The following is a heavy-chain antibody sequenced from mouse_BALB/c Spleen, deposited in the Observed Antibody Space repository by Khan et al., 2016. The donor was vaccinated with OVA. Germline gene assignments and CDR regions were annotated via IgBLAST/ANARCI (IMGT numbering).Heavy chain of an antibody. Sequence: QVRLQQSGPGLVQPSQSLSITCTVSGCSLTTYGVHWVRQSPGKGLEWLGLIWSGGNTDYNAAFISRLSITKDNSKSQVFFKMNSLQADDTAMYYCARNSYMYDFTYWGQGTLVTVSA. CDR1: GCSLTTYG. D-gene: IGHD2-14*01. V-gene: IGHV2-2*01. CDR3: ARNSYMYDFTY. J-gene: IGHJ3*01. CDR2: IWSGGNT.